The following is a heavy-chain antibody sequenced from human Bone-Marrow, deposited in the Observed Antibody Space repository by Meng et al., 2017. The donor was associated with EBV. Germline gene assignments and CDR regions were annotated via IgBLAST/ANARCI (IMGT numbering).Heavy chain of an antibody. D-gene: IGHD2-21*02. CDR3: ARAWSVTSGFDP. CDR2: IYHSGGT. V-gene: IGHV4-4*02. Sequence: GPVLVKLSGTRALPCVYPGGSIRMSNCGTWVPQPPGNGLDGIGEIYHSGGTNFNPSLKSRVTISVDKSKNQFSLKLSSVTAADTAVYYCARAWSVTSGFDPWGQGTLVTVSS. CDR1: GGSIRMSNC. J-gene: IGHJ5*02.